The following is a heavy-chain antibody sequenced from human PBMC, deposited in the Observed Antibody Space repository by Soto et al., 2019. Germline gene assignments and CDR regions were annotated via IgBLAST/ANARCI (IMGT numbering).Heavy chain of an antibody. CDR3: AKDQGSSWYEIDY. Sequence: GGSLRLSCAASGFTFSSYGMHWVRQAPGKGLEWVAVIWYDGSNKYYADSVKGRFTISRDNSKNTLYLQMNSLRAEDTAVYYCAKDQGSSWYEIDYWGQGTLVTVSS. CDR1: GFTFSSYG. D-gene: IGHD6-13*01. V-gene: IGHV3-33*06. J-gene: IGHJ4*02. CDR2: IWYDGSNK.